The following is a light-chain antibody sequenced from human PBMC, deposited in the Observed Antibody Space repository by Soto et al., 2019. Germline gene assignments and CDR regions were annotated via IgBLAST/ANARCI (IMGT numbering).Light chain of an antibody. Sequence: QAVVTQEPSFSVSPGGTVTLTCGLSSGSVSTNYYPSWYQQTPGQPPRTLIYSTNTPSSGVPDRFSGSILGNKAALTIMGAQADDESDYYCVLYMGSGSWVFGGGTKLTVL. CDR2: STN. CDR3: VLYMGSGSWV. V-gene: IGLV8-61*01. J-gene: IGLJ3*02. CDR1: SGSVSTNYY.